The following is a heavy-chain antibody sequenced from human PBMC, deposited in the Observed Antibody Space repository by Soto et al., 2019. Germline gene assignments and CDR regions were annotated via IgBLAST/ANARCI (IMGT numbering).Heavy chain of an antibody. J-gene: IGHJ4*02. Sequence: GGSLRLSCAASGFTFSSYAMSWVRQAPGKGLEWVSAISGSGGSTYYADSVKGRFTISRDSSKNTLYLQMNSLRAEDTAVYYCARGGTTVTTRYFDYWGQGTLVTVSS. CDR2: ISGSGGST. V-gene: IGHV3-23*01. CDR3: ARGGTTVTTRYFDY. CDR1: GFTFSSYA. D-gene: IGHD4-17*01.